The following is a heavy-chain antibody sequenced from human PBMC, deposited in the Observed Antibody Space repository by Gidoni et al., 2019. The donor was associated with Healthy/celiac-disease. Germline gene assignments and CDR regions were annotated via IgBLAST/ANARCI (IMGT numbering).Heavy chain of an antibody. V-gene: IGHV1-2*02. CDR1: GYTFTGYS. D-gene: IGHD3-3*01. J-gene: IGHJ6*02. Sequence: QVQLVQSGAEVKKPGASVKVSCKASGYTFTGYSMHWVRQAPGQGLEWMGWINPNSGGTNYAQKFQGRVTMTRDTSISTAYMELSRLRSDDTAVYYCARGGPASGFWSGPSSYGMDVWGQGTTVTVSS. CDR2: INPNSGGT. CDR3: ARGGPASGFWSGPSSYGMDV.